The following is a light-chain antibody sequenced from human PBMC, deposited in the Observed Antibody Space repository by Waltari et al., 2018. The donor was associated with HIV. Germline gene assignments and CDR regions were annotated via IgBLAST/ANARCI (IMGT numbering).Light chain of an antibody. J-gene: IGKJ1*01. CDR2: GAS. CDR1: ENINNW. V-gene: IGKV3D-15*01. CDR3: QQYGSSPRS. Sequence: MTQSPSILSASVGDKVILTCRASENINNWVAWYQQKPGQAPRLLIYGASTRATGIPARFSGSGSGTDFTLTISRVEPEDFVIYYCQQYGSSPRSFGQGTKVDIK.